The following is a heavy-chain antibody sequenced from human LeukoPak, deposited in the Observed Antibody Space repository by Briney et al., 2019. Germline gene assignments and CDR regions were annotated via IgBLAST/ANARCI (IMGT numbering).Heavy chain of an antibody. CDR1: GCTFTGCY. CDR2: IIPILGIA. Sequence: ASVKVSCKASGCTFTGCYMHWVRQAPGQGLEWMGRIIPILGIANYAQKFQGRVTITADKSTSTAYMELSSLRSEDTAVYYCARDAEDSSGWYNEYFQHWGQGTLVTVSS. D-gene: IGHD6-19*01. J-gene: IGHJ1*01. CDR3: ARDAEDSSGWYNEYFQH. V-gene: IGHV1-69*04.